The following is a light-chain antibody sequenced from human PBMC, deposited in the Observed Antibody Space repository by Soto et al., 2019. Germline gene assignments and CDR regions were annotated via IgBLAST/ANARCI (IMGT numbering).Light chain of an antibody. Sequence: DIQMTQSPSTLSAPVGDRVTITCRASQSISGTLAWYQQRPGKAPKLIIYEASTLDTGVPARFSGSGSGTEFTLTINNLQPDDFATYYCQQYDGYPRTFGQGTKVDIK. CDR2: EAS. CDR1: QSISGT. CDR3: QQYDGYPRT. V-gene: IGKV1-5*03. J-gene: IGKJ1*01.